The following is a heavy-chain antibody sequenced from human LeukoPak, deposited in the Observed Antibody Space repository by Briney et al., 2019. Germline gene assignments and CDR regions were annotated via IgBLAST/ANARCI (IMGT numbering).Heavy chain of an antibody. Sequence: GSLRLSCAASGFTFSSYGMHWVRQAPGKGLEWVAVISYDGSNRYCADSVKGRFTISRDNSKNTLYLQMDSLRAEDTAVYYCAKDMWMGGQGTLVTVSS. J-gene: IGHJ4*02. CDR3: AKDMWM. CDR1: GFTFSSYG. V-gene: IGHV3-30*18. D-gene: IGHD5-12*01. CDR2: ISYDGSNR.